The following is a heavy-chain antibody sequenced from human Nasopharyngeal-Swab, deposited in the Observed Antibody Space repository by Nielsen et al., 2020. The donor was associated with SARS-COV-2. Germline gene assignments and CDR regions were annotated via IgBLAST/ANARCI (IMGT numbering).Heavy chain of an antibody. D-gene: IGHD5-18*01. CDR3: ARAGKIQLWFNSLYYFDY. V-gene: IGHV1-8*01. J-gene: IGHJ4*02. Sequence: WVRQAPGQGLEWMGWMNPNSGNIGYAQKFQGRVTMTRNTSISTAYMELSSLRSEDTAVHYCARAGKIQLWFNSLYYFDYWGQGTLVTVSS. CDR2: MNPNSGNI.